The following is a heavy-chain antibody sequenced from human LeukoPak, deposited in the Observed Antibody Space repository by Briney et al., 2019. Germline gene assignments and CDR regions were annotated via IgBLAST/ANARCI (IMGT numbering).Heavy chain of an antibody. D-gene: IGHD3-16*01. CDR2: INPNSGGT. CDR3: ARLGGGTLGY. J-gene: IGHJ4*02. Sequence: ASVKVSCKASGYTFTGYYMHWVRQAPGQGLEWMGWINPNSGGTNYAQKFQGRVTMTTDTSTSTAYMELRSLRSDDTAVYYCARLGGGTLGYWGQGTLVTVSS. V-gene: IGHV1-2*02. CDR1: GYTFTGYY.